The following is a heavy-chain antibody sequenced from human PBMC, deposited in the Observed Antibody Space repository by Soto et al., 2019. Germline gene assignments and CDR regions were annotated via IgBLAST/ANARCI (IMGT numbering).Heavy chain of an antibody. V-gene: IGHV3-23*01. D-gene: IGHD3-22*01. CDR1: GFTFSSYA. CDR2: ISGSGGST. CDR3: EKDLLYDSSGYYYSVEFDY. Sequence: GGSLRLSCAASGFTFSSYAMSWVRQAPGKGLEWVSAISGSGGSTYYADSVKGRFTISRDNSKNTLYLQMNSLRAEDTAVYYCEKDLLYDSSGYYYSVEFDYWGQGTMVTVSS. J-gene: IGHJ4*02.